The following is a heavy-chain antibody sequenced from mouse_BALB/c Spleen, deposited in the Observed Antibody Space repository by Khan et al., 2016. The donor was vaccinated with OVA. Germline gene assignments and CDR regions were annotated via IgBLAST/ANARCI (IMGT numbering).Heavy chain of an antibody. CDR1: GYSITSGYS. J-gene: IGHJ1*01. Sequence: EVQLQQSGPDLVKPSQSLSLTCTVTGYSITSGYSWHWIRQVPGNKLEWMGYIYYSGTTNYNPSLKSRIPITRDTSKNQSLLKLNSVTNEDTATYYCARSGTTVVTYWYFDVWGAGPTVTVSS. V-gene: IGHV3-1*02. CDR3: ARSGTTVVTYWYFDV. D-gene: IGHD1-1*01. CDR2: IYYSGTT.